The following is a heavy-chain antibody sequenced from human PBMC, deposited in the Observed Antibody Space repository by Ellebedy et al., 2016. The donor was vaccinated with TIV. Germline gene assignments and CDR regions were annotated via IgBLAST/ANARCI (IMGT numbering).Heavy chain of an antibody. CDR2: ISYSGNT. Sequence: PSETLSLTCIVSGGSISSRSYYWGWIRQPSGKGLEWIGSISYSGNTYYNPSLKSRVTILVDTAKNQFSLKLRSVAAADTALYSYAVLRFFDWFPPSGCFDYWGQGALVTVSS. J-gene: IGHJ4*02. V-gene: IGHV4-39*01. CDR3: AVLRFFDWFPPSGCFDY. D-gene: IGHD3-9*01. CDR1: GGSISSRSYY.